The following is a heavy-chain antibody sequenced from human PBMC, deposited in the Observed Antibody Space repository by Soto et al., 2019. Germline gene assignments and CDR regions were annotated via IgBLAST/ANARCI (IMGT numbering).Heavy chain of an antibody. CDR1: GGTFSSYA. V-gene: IGHV1-69*12. CDR3: AREWTAMGTSWFDP. D-gene: IGHD5-18*01. J-gene: IGHJ5*02. Sequence: QVQLVQSGAEVKKPGSSVKVSGKASGGTFSSYAISWVRQAPGQGLEWMGGIIPIFGTANYAQKFQGRVTITADETTSKAYMELSSLRSEDTAVYYCAREWTAMGTSWFDPWGQGTLVTVSS. CDR2: IIPIFGTA.